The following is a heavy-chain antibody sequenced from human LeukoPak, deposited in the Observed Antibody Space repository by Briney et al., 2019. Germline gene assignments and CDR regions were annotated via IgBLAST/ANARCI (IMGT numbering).Heavy chain of an antibody. V-gene: IGHV3-20*04. CDR1: GCIFDDYG. CDR3: TRDRGSGSYYNPIDY. Sequence: GGSLRLSCAASGCIFDDYGMSWLRQGPGKGLEWVSGINWNGGSTGYADSVKGRFTISRDNAKNSLYLQMNSLRVEDTALYYCTRDRGSGSYYNPIDYWGQGTLVSVSS. CDR2: INWNGGST. J-gene: IGHJ4*02. D-gene: IGHD3-10*01.